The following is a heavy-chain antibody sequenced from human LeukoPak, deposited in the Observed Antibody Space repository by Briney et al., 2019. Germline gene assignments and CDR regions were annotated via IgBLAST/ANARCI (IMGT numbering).Heavy chain of an antibody. CDR3: ARDSSGWYWGL. CDR2: IYTSGST. CDR1: GGSISTYY. V-gene: IGHV4-4*07. D-gene: IGHD6-19*01. J-gene: IGHJ4*02. Sequence: SETLSLTCNVSGGSISTYYWSWIRQPTGKGLEWIGRIYTSGSTDYNPSLKSRVTMSVDTSKNQFSLKLSSVTAADTAVYYCARDSSGWYWGLWGQGTLVTVSS.